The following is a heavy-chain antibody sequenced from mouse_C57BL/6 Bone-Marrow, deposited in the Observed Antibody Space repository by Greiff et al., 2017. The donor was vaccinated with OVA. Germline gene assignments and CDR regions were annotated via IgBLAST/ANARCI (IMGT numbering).Heavy chain of an antibody. CDR3: ARRTYEGNYEDFDV. CDR1: GYTFTSYW. J-gene: IGHJ1*03. CDR2: IDPSDSYT. V-gene: IGHV1-69*01. Sequence: QVQLQQPGAELVMPGASVKLSCKASGYTFTSYWMHWVKQRPGQGLEWIGEIDPSDSYTNYNQKFKGKSTLTVDKSSSTAYMQLSSLTSEDSAVYYCARRTYEGNYEDFDVWGTGTTVTVSS. D-gene: IGHD2-3*01.